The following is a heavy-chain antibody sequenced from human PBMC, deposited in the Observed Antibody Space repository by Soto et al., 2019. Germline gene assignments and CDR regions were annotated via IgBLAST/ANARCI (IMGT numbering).Heavy chain of an antibody. Sequence: PGGSLRLSCAASGFTFSSYAMSWVRQAPGKGLEWVSGISGSGDSTYYTDSVKGRFTISRDNSKNTLYLQMNSLRAEDTAVYYCARMEASSGWSNYYYYYCMDVWGQGTTVTVSS. CDR3: ARMEASSGWSNYYYYYCMDV. CDR1: GFTFSSYA. CDR2: ISGSGDST. V-gene: IGHV3-23*01. D-gene: IGHD6-19*01. J-gene: IGHJ6*02.